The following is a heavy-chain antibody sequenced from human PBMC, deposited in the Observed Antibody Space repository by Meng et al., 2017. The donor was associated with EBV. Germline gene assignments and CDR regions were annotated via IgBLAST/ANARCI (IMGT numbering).Heavy chain of an antibody. Sequence: HVVQCGAEVKKAGGAVQVSCYASGYCVTSYGISWVQQAPGQGLEWMGWISAYNGNTNYAQKLQGRVTMTTGTSTSTAYMELRSLRSDDTAVYYCARDGRLYDTPSPFDYWGQGTLVTVSS. CDR1: GYCVTSYG. CDR2: ISAYNGNT. D-gene: IGHD3-22*01. V-gene: IGHV1-18*01. J-gene: IGHJ4*02. CDR3: ARDGRLYDTPSPFDY.